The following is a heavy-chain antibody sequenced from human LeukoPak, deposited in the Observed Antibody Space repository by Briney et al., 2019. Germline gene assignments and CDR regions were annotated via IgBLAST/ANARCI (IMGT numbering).Heavy chain of an antibody. CDR2: IYHSGST. CDR3: ARDRGDIVALFDP. J-gene: IGHJ5*02. CDR1: GGSISSGGYY. D-gene: IGHD5-12*01. V-gene: IGHV4-30-2*01. Sequence: PSETLSLTCTVSGGSISSGGYYWSWIRQPPGKGLEWIGYIYHSGSTYYNPSLKSRVTISVDRSKNQFSLKLSSVTAADTAVYYCARDRGDIVALFDPWGQGTLVTVSS.